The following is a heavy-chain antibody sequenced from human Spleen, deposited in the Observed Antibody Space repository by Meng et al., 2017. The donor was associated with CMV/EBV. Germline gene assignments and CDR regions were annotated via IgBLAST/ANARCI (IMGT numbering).Heavy chain of an antibody. J-gene: IGHJ5*02. D-gene: IGHD2/OR15-2a*01. V-gene: IGHV4-4*07. CDR1: GGSISSYY. CDR3: ARDGVRWRYFNWFDP. CDR2: IYTSGST. Sequence: QVQRQESGPGLGKPSETLSLTCTVSGGSISSYYWSWIRQPAGKGLEWIGRIYTSGSTNYNPSLKSRVTMSVDTSKNQFSLKLSSVTAADTAVYYCARDGVRWRYFNWFDPWGQGTLVTVSS.